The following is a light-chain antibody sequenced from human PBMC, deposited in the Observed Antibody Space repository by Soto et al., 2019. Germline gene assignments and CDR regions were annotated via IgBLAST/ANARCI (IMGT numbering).Light chain of an antibody. CDR3: SSYTTNSTYG. CDR2: EVT. Sequence: SALTQPASVSGSPGQSITISCTGTSSDVGSYNYVSWYQQHPGKAPKPMIYEVTKRPSGVSDRFSGSKSGNTASLTISGLQAEDEADYYCSSYTTNSTYGFGSGTKV. J-gene: IGLJ1*01. V-gene: IGLV2-14*01. CDR1: SSDVGSYNY.